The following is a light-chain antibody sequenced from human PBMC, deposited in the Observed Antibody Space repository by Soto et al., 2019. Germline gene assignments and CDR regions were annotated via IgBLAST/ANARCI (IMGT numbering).Light chain of an antibody. V-gene: IGLV2-14*03. Sequence: QSALTQPASVSGSPGQSITISCTGTSSDVGAYNFVSWYQQHPVKVPKLMIFDVSSRPPGVSDRVSGSKSGNTASLTISGLQAEDDGYYYCGSYTSSSTHVFGSGTKLTVL. CDR1: SSDVGAYNF. J-gene: IGLJ1*01. CDR3: GSYTSSSTHV. CDR2: DVS.